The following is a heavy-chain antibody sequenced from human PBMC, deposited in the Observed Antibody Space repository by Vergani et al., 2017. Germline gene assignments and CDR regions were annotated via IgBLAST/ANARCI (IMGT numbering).Heavy chain of an antibody. D-gene: IGHD5-18*01. Sequence: QVQLVQSGAEVKKPGASVKVSCKASGYTFTGYYMHWVRQAPGQGLEWMGWINPNSGGTNYAQKFQGRVTMTRDTSISTAYMELSRLRSDDTAVYYCARGGKDTAMAIWSLGGSDAFDIWGQGTMVTVSS. CDR2: INPNSGGT. CDR3: ARGGKDTAMAIWSLGGSDAFDI. V-gene: IGHV1-2*02. CDR1: GYTFTGYY. J-gene: IGHJ3*02.